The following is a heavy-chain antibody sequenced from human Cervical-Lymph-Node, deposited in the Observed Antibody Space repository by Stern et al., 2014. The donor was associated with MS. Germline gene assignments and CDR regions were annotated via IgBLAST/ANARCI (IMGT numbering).Heavy chain of an antibody. CDR3: ARDLGYHYGMDV. V-gene: IGHV1-69*12. CDR1: GGTFSSDG. Sequence: VQLVQSGAEVKKPGSSVKVSCKASGGTFSSDGISWVRKAPGQGLEWMGAIIPTFGTTYALKVQDRVTITADESATTAFMELSSLRSEDTAVYYCARDLGYHYGMDVWGQGTTVTVSS. CDR2: IIPTFGT. D-gene: IGHD3-16*01. J-gene: IGHJ6*02.